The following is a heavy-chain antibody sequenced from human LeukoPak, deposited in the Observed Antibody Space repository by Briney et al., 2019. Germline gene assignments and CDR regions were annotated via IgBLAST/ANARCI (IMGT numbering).Heavy chain of an antibody. CDR2: IYYSGST. D-gene: IGHD3-10*01. CDR1: GGSISSYY. J-gene: IGHJ5*02. Sequence: SETLSLTCTVSGGSISSYYWSWIRQPPGKGLEWIGYIYYSGSTNYNPSLKSRVTISVDTSKNQFSLKLSSVTAADTAVYYCARVAGPAFDPWGQGTLATVSS. V-gene: IGHV4-59*01. CDR3: ARVAGPAFDP.